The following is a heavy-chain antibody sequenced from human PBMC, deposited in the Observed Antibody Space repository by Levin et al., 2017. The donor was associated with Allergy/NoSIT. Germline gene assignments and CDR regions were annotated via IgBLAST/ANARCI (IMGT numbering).Heavy chain of an antibody. V-gene: IGHV3-48*03. J-gene: IGHJ4*02. D-gene: IGHD3-3*01. Sequence: PGGSLRLSCAASGFTFSSYEMNWVRRAPGKGLEWVSYISSTGSTIYSADSVKGRFTISRDNAKNSLYLHMNSLRAEDTAVYYCARKLGKFWSGYNYFDYWGQGTLVTVSS. CDR2: ISSTGSTI. CDR1: GFTFSSYE. CDR3: ARKLGKFWSGYNYFDY.